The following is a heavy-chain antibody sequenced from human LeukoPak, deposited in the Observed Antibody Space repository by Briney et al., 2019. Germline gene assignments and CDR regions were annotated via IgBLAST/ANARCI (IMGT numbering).Heavy chain of an antibody. CDR3: ASRYYGYVWGSYRSPFDY. Sequence: SQTLSLTCTVSGGSISSGSYYWSWIRQPAGKGLEWIGRIYTSGSTNYNPSLKSRVTISVDTSKNQFSLKLSSVTAADTAVYYCASRYYGYVWGSYRSPFDYWGQGTLVTVSS. D-gene: IGHD3-16*02. CDR2: IYTSGST. CDR1: GGSISSGSYY. J-gene: IGHJ4*02. V-gene: IGHV4-61*02.